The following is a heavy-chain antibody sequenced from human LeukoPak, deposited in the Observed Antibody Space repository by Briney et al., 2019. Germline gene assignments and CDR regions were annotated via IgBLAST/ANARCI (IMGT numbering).Heavy chain of an antibody. Sequence: GGSLRLSCAASGFTFSSYAMHWVRQAPGKGLEWVAVISYDGSNKYYANSVKGRFTISRDNSKNTLYLQMNSLSAEDTAVYYCAKTKITLIVVANSHSGALDIWGQGTMVTVSS. V-gene: IGHV3-30-3*01. D-gene: IGHD3-22*01. CDR3: AKTKITLIVVANSHSGALDI. CDR1: GFTFSSYA. CDR2: ISYDGSNK. J-gene: IGHJ3*02.